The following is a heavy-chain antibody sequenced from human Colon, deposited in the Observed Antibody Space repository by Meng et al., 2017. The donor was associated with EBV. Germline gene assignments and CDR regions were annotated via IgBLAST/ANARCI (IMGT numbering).Heavy chain of an antibody. CDR3: ARGGGSFRFQF. V-gene: IGHV4-30-4*01. D-gene: IGHD2-15*01. CDR2: IYFTGST. Sequence: PGPGLVNASSLLPLTVAAPGDFFTSGGVSWSWHRQPPGKGLVCSGYIYFTGSTYYSPSLKSRLNISIDTSKNQFSMRLTSVTAADTAVYYCARGGGSFRFQFWGLGTLVTVSS. J-gene: IGHJ4*02. CDR1: GDFFTSGGVS.